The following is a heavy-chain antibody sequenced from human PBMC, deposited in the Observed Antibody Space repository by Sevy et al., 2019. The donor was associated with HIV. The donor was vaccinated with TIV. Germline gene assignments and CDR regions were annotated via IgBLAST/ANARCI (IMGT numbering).Heavy chain of an antibody. CDR1: GFSFDSYG. D-gene: IGHD3-22*01. CDR3: GKGGGGHYDPDEIGYYFYYYNMDV. V-gene: IGHV3-23*01. CDR2: ISGSGTRT. J-gene: IGHJ6*03. Sequence: GGSLRLSCAVSGFSFDSYGMTWVRQAPGKGLEWVSGISGSGTRTYYADSVKGRFSISRDNSKNRLYLQMNSLRSGDTAIYYWGKGGGGHYDPDEIGYYFYYYNMDVWGKGTTVTVSS.